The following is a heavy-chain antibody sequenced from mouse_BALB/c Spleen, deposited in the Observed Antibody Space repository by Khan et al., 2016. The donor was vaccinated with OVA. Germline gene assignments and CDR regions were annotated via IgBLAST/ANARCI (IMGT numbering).Heavy chain of an antibody. CDR1: GYTFTDYY. Sequence: QVQLKQSGAELARPGASVKLSCKASGYTFTDYYINWVKQRTGQGLEWIGEIYPRSGNTYYNEKFKGKAPLTADKSSSIAYMQLSSLTSEDSAVYFCARRNYFGYTFAYWGQGTLVTVSA. CDR2: IYPRSGNT. CDR3: ARRNYFGYTFAY. J-gene: IGHJ3*01. D-gene: IGHD1-2*01. V-gene: IGHV1-77*01.